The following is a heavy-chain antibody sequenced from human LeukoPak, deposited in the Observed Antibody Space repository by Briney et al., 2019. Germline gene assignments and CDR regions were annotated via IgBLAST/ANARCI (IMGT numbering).Heavy chain of an antibody. D-gene: IGHD6-13*01. CDR3: ARQGGMAAVIDY. V-gene: IGHV4-59*08. J-gene: IGHJ4*02. CDR1: GFILSDHY. Sequence: PGGSLRLSCAASGFILSDHYWSWIRQPPGKGLEWIGYIYYSGSTNYNPSLKSRVTISVDTSKNQFSLKLSSVTAADTAVYYCARQGGMAAVIDYWGQGTLVTVSS. CDR2: IYYSGST.